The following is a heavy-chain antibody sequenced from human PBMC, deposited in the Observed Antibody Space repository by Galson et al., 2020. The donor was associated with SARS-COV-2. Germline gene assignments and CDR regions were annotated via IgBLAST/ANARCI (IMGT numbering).Heavy chain of an antibody. CDR1: GYTFTSYG. Sequence: GESLKISCKASGYTFTSYGISWVRQAPGQGLEWMGWISAYNGNTNYVQKLQGRVTMTTDTSTSTAYMELRSLRSDDTAVYYCARDSDSSSDPSDYWGQGTLVTVSS. CDR2: ISAYNGNT. J-gene: IGHJ4*02. D-gene: IGHD6-6*01. V-gene: IGHV1-18*04. CDR3: ARDSDSSSDPSDY.